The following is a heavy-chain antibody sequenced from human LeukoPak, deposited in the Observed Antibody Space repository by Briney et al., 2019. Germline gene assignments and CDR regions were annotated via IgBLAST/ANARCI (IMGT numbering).Heavy chain of an antibody. D-gene: IGHD3-9*01. Sequence: GGSLRLSCAASGFTFSSYAMHWVRQAPGKGLEWVAVISYDGSNKYYADSVKGRFTISRDNSKNTLYLQMNSLRAEDTAVYYCAREIYDTAFDYWGQGTLVTASS. CDR2: ISYDGSNK. V-gene: IGHV3-30-3*01. CDR1: GFTFSSYA. CDR3: AREIYDTAFDY. J-gene: IGHJ4*02.